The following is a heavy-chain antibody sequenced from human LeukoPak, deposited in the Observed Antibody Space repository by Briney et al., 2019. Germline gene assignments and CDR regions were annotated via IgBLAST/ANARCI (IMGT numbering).Heavy chain of an antibody. V-gene: IGHV3-30-3*01. Sequence: GGSLRLSCAASGFTFSSYAMHWVRQAPGKGLGWVAVISYDGSNKYYADSVKGRFTISRDNSKNTLYLQMNSLRAEDTAVYYCAREEDYDSSGYSVNYFDYWGQGTLVTVSS. CDR3: AREEDYDSSGYSVNYFDY. CDR1: GFTFSSYA. D-gene: IGHD3-22*01. J-gene: IGHJ4*02. CDR2: ISYDGSNK.